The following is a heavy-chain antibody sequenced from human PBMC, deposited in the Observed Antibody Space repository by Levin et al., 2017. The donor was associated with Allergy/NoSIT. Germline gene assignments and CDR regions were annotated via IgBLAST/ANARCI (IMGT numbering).Heavy chain of an antibody. V-gene: IGHV1-46*01. D-gene: IGHD4-11*01. CDR3: ARVPGTTVIRYYYYGMDV. Sequence: GESLKISCKASGYTFTSYYMHWVRQAPGQGLEWMGIINPSGGSTSYAQKFQGRVTMTRDTSTSTVYMELSSLRSEDTAVYYCARVPGTTVIRYYYYGMDVWGQGTTVTVSS. J-gene: IGHJ6*02. CDR2: INPSGGST. CDR1: GYTFTSYY.